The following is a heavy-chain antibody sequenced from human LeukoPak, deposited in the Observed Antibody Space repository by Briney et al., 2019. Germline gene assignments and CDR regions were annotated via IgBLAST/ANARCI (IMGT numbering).Heavy chain of an antibody. CDR3: AGRRGFRGPFDY. V-gene: IGHV4-59*02. CDR1: GVSVSSYY. CDR2: IYYSGST. J-gene: IGHJ4*02. Sequence: SETLSLTYTVSGVSVSSYYWSCIRQPPGKGLEWIGYIYYSGSTNYNPSLKSRVTMSVDTSKNRFSLKLSSVTAADTAVYYCAGRRGFRGPFDYWGQGTLVTVSS.